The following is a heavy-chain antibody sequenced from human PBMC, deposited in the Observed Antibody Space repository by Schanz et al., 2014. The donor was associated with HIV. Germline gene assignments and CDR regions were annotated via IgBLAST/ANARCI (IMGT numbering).Heavy chain of an antibody. Sequence: DVQLVESGGGVVEPGRSLRLSCVASGFAFDDFAMHWVRQAPGKGLEWVSGMSWNRGRIGYADSVKGRFSISRDNAKNSLYLQMNSLGVEDTALYYCAKGIMGATEYYYGMDVWGQGTTVTV. D-gene: IGHD1-26*01. V-gene: IGHV3-9*01. CDR2: MSWNRGRI. CDR3: AKGIMGATEYYYGMDV. CDR1: GFAFDDFA. J-gene: IGHJ6*02.